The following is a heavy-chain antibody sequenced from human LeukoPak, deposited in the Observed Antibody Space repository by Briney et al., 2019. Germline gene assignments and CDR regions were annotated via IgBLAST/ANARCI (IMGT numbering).Heavy chain of an antibody. CDR1: GGSFSGYY. D-gene: IGHD3-3*01. CDR3: ARAYDFWSGYYINYYYYMDV. V-gene: IGHV4-34*01. J-gene: IGHJ6*03. Sequence: SETLSLTCAVYGGSFSGYYWSWIRQPPGKGLEWFGEINHRGSTNYNPSLKSRVTISVDTSKNQFSLKLSSVTAADTAVYYCARAYDFWSGYYINYYYYMDVWGKGTTVTVSS. CDR2: INHRGST.